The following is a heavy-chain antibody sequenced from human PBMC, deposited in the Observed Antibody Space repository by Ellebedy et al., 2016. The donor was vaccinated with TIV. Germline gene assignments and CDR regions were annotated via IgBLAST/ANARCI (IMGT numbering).Heavy chain of an antibody. CDR3: ARHISGWYAY. D-gene: IGHD6-19*01. CDR1: GGSFSGYF. CDR2: INHSGST. Sequence: SETLSLTCAVYGGSFSGYFWSWIRQPPGKGLEWIGEINHSGSTNYNPSLKSRVTISVDTSKNQFSLKLSSVTAADTAVYYCARHISGWYAYWGQGTLVTVSS. V-gene: IGHV4-34*01. J-gene: IGHJ4*02.